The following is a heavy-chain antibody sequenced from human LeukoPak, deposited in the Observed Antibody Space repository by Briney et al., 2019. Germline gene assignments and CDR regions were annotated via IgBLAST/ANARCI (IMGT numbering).Heavy chain of an antibody. J-gene: IGHJ3*02. V-gene: IGHV3-9*01. Sequence: PGGSLRLSCAASGFTFDDYAMHWVRQAPGKGLEWVSGISWNSGSIGYADSVKGRFTISRDNAKNSLYLQMNSLRAEDTALYYCAKGYCGGDCSNPIDASDIWGQGTMVTVSS. D-gene: IGHD2-21*02. CDR3: AKGYCGGDCSNPIDASDI. CDR1: GFTFDDYA. CDR2: ISWNSGSI.